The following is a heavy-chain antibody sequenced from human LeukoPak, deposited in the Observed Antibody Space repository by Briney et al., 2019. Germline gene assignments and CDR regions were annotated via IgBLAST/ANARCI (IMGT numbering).Heavy chain of an antibody. CDR3: ARARGYSYGITPNYFDY. J-gene: IGHJ4*02. D-gene: IGHD5-18*01. Sequence: ASVKVSCKASGYTFTGYYMHRVRQAPGQGLEWMGWINPNSGGTNYAQKFQGWVTMTRDTSISTAYMELSRLRSDDTAVYYCARARGYSYGITPNYFDYWGQGTLVTVSS. CDR2: INPNSGGT. CDR1: GYTFTGYY. V-gene: IGHV1-2*04.